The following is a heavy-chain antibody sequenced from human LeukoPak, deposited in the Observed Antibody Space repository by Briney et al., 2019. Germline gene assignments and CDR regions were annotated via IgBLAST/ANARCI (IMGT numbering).Heavy chain of an antibody. Sequence: ASVKVSCKASGGTFSSYAISWVRQAPGEGLEWTGGIIPIVGTANYAQKFQGRVTITADESTSTAYMELCSLRSEDTAVYYCARDHCGGDCPFDYWGQGTLVTVSS. V-gene: IGHV1-69*13. CDR3: ARDHCGGDCPFDY. D-gene: IGHD2-21*02. J-gene: IGHJ4*02. CDR1: GGTFSSYA. CDR2: IIPIVGTA.